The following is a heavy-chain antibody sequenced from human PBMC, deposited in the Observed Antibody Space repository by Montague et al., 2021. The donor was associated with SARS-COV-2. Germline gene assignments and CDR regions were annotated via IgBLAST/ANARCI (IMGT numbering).Heavy chain of an antibody. D-gene: IGHD5-18*01. V-gene: IGHV6-1*01. CDR3: ARDTRIQLWFDRDYYYGMDV. Sequence: CAISGDSVSSNSAAWNWIRQSPSRGLEWLGRTYYRSKWYNDYAVSVKSRITINPDTSKNQFSLQLHSVTPEDTAVYYCARDTRIQLWFDRDYYYGMDVWGQGTTVTVSS. CDR1: GDSVSSNSAA. CDR2: TYYRSKWYN. J-gene: IGHJ6*02.